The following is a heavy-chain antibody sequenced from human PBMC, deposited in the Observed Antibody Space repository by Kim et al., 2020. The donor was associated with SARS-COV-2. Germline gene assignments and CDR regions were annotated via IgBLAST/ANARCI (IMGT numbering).Heavy chain of an antibody. CDR2: IWYDGSNK. CDR3: AKSRDYYYYGMDV. Sequence: GGSLRLSCAASGFTFSSYGMHWVRQAPGKGLEWVAVIWYDGSNKYHADSVKGRFTISRDNSKNTLYLQMNSLRAEDTAVYYCAKSRDYYYYGMDVWGQGTTVTVSS. J-gene: IGHJ6*02. V-gene: IGHV3-33*06. CDR1: GFTFSSYG.